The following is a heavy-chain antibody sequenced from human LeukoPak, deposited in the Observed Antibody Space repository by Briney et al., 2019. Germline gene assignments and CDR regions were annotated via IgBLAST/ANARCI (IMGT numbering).Heavy chain of an antibody. CDR3: AKDRRYFGSGLDS. D-gene: IGHD3-10*01. Sequence: GGSLRLSCAASGFTFSSYSMNWVRQAPGKGLEWVSSISSSSSYTYYADSVKGRFTISRDNAKNSLYLQMNSLRAEDTAVYYCAKDRRYFGSGLDSWGQGTLVTVSS. V-gene: IGHV3-21*01. CDR2: ISSSSSYT. CDR1: GFTFSSYS. J-gene: IGHJ4*02.